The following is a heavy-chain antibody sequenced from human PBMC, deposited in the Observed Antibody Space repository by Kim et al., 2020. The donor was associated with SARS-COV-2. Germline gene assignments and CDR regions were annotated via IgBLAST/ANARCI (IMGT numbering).Heavy chain of an antibody. Sequence: SETLSLTCTVSGYSISNGWHWGWVRQPPGKGLEWIGSISNGGRTHYSPSLQSRVSISIDTSKNVFSLRLSSVTAADTAVFYCARAYHSGGPSDYWGRGTL. V-gene: IGHV4-38-2*02. D-gene: IGHD1-26*01. CDR1: GYSISNGWH. CDR3: ARAYHSGGPSDY. CDR2: ISNGGRT. J-gene: IGHJ4*02.